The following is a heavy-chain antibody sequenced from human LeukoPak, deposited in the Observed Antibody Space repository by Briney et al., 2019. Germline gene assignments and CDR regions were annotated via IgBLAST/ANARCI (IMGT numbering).Heavy chain of an antibody. D-gene: IGHD3-22*01. CDR1: GGSFSGYY. CDR2: INHSGST. J-gene: IGHJ6*02. Sequence: SETLSLTCAVYGGSFSGYYWSWIRQPPGKGLEWIGEINHSGSTNYNPSLKSRVTISVDTSMSQFSLKLSSVTAADTAVYYCARVPPLYYYDSSGPSMDYYYYGMDVWGQGTTVTVSS. V-gene: IGHV4-34*01. CDR3: ARVPPLYYYDSSGPSMDYYYYGMDV.